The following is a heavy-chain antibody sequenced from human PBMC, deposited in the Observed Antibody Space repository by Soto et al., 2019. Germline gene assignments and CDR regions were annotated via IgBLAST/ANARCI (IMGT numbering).Heavy chain of an antibody. CDR1: GGSISSSSYY. V-gene: IGHV4-39*02. CDR2: IYYSGST. Sequence: SETLSLTCTVSGGSISSSSYYWGWIRQPPGKGLEWIGSIYYSGSTYYNPSLKSRVTISRDISKNTLYLQMNSLRAEDTAVYYCARDFHYGNNWNYLDYWGQGTLVTVSS. J-gene: IGHJ4*02. CDR3: ARDFHYGNNWNYLDY. D-gene: IGHD1-20*01.